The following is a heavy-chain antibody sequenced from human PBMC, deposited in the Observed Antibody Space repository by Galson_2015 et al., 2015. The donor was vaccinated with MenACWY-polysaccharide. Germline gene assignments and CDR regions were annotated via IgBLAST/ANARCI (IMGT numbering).Heavy chain of an antibody. CDR2: IFYSGDT. V-gene: IGHV4-39*01. J-gene: IGHJ4*02. Sequence: ETLSLTCAVSSGSISSKDWWTWVRQPPGKGLEWIGSIFYSGDTYYNPSLKSRVTISVDTSKNQFSLKLSSVTAADTAVYYCARYCSTASCYNYFDYWGQGTLITVSS. CDR3: ARYCSTASCYNYFDY. D-gene: IGHD2-2*02. CDR1: SGSISSKDW.